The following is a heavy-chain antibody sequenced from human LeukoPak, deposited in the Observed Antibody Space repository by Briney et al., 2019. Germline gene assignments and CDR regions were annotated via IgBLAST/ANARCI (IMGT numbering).Heavy chain of an antibody. J-gene: IGHJ4*02. CDR2: MNPKSGYT. D-gene: IGHD3-3*01. Sequence: ASVKVSCKTSGYTFINYDINWVRQAAGQGLEWMGWMNPKSGYTGYAPKFQGRVTMTRTTSINTAYLELSSLRSEDTAVYYCARGPLFEFDYWGQGTPVTVSS. CDR1: GYTFINYD. V-gene: IGHV1-8*01. CDR3: ARGPLFEFDY.